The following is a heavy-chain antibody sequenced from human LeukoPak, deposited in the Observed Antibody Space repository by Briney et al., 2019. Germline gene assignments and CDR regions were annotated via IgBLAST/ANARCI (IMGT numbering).Heavy chain of an antibody. CDR3: AKDMSSSSSWYVVRTKGLIAAR. Sequence: PGGSLRLSCAASGFTFSSYAMSWVRQAPGKGLEWVSAISGSGGSTYYADSVKGRFTISRDNSKNTLYLQMNSLRAEDTAVYYCAKDMSSSSSWYVVRTKGLIAARWGQGTLVTVSS. J-gene: IGHJ4*02. CDR2: ISGSGGST. CDR1: GFTFSSYA. V-gene: IGHV3-23*01. D-gene: IGHD6-13*01.